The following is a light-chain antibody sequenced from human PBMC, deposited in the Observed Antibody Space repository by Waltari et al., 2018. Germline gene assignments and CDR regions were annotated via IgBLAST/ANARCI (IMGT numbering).Light chain of an antibody. V-gene: IGLV3-25*03. J-gene: IGLJ2*01. CDR2: QDS. CDR3: QSADSTNTYVI. CDR1: TLPKQY. Sequence: SYELTQPPSVSVSPGQTAKITCSGDTLPKQYAYWYQQKPGQAPVVVIFQDSQRPSGVPGRFSGSRSGTTATLTISGVQAEDEADYHCQSADSTNTYVIFGGGTKLTVL.